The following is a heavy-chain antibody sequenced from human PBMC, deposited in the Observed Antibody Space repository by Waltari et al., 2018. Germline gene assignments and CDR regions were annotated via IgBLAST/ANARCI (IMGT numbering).Heavy chain of an antibody. D-gene: IGHD3-3*01. CDR1: GGSFSGYY. Sequence: QVQLQQWGAGLLKPSETLSLTCAVYGGSFSGYYWSWIRQPPGTGLEWIGEINHSVRTNYNPSLKSRVTISVDTSKNQFSLKLSSVTAADTAVYYCARGVRFLEWLPRGPFDYWGQGTLVTVSS. CDR2: INHSVRT. CDR3: ARGVRFLEWLPRGPFDY. J-gene: IGHJ4*02. V-gene: IGHV4-34*01.